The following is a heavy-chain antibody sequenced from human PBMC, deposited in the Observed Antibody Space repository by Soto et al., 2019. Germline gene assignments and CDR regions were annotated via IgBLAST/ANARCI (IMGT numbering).Heavy chain of an antibody. D-gene: IGHD3-3*01. Sequence: PGGSLRLSCAASGFTFSNYWMHWVRQAPGKGLVWVSRINSNGGSTTYADSVNGRFTISRDNAKNTLYLQMNSLRAEDTAVYFCARAKRDPFAIFGVVIPELDFWGQGSPDTVSS. CDR2: INSNGGST. J-gene: IGHJ4*02. CDR3: ARAKRDPFAIFGVVIPELDF. V-gene: IGHV3-74*01. CDR1: GFTFSNYW.